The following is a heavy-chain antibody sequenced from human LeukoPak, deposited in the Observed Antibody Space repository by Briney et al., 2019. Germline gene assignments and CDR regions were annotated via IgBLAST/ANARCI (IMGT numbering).Heavy chain of an antibody. CDR2: INPSGGST. J-gene: IGHJ1*01. CDR1: GYTFTSYA. D-gene: IGHD5-12*01. CDR3: ARTGQGVVATPGYFQH. Sequence: ASVKVSCKASGYTFTSYAMNWVRQAPGQGLEWMGIINPSGGSTSYAQKFQGRVTMTRDTSTSTVYMELSSLRSEDTAVYYCARTGQGVVATPGYFQHWGQGTLVTVSS. V-gene: IGHV1-46*01.